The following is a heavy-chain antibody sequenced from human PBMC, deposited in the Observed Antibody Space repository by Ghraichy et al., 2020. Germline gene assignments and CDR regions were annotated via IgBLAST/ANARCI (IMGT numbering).Heavy chain of an antibody. CDR1: GFTFDDYA. CDR2: VTWNSGIT. CDR3: VKDMSYGSGSYYGFDY. D-gene: IGHD3-10*01. Sequence: GGSLRLSCAASGFTFDDYAMHWVRQAPGKGLEWVSGVTWNSGITGYADSVKGRFTISRDNAKKSLYLQMNSLRAEDTALYYCVKDMSYGSGSYYGFDYWGQGTLVTVSS. V-gene: IGHV3-9*01. J-gene: IGHJ4*02.